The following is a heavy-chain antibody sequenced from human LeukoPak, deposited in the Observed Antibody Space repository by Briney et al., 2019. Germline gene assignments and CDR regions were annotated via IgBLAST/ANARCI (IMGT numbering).Heavy chain of an antibody. CDR3: AKFGGMCDSMVVAATRRFDY. V-gene: IGHV4-4*07. CDR1: GGSFSSYY. D-gene: IGHD2-15*01. Sequence: PSETLSLTCTVSGGSFSSYYWSWIRQPAGKGLEWIGRIYTSGSTNYNPSLKSRVTMSVHTSKNQFSLKLSSVTAADTAVYYCAKFGGMCDSMVVAATRRFDYWGQGTLVTVSS. CDR2: IYTSGST. J-gene: IGHJ4*02.